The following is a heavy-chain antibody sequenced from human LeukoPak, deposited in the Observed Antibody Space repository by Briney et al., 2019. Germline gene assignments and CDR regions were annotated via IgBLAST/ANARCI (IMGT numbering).Heavy chain of an antibody. D-gene: IGHD1-14*01. CDR1: GLTFSTSG. V-gene: IGHV3-21*06. CDR3: ATETNGRHYDY. Sequence: PGGSLRLSCTASGLTFSTSGLNWVRQAPGKGLEWVASIGPTGSDSYHADSIKGRFTISRDNANNFLYLQMNSLRAEDTAVYYCATETNGRHYDYWGQGTLLTVSS. CDR2: IGPTGSDS. J-gene: IGHJ4*02.